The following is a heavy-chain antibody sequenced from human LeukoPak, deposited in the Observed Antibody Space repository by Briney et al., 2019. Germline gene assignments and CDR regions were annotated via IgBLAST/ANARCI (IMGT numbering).Heavy chain of an antibody. CDR2: IYYSGST. CDR3: ASPRTSYRYTFDY. V-gene: IGHV4-59*08. D-gene: IGHD5-18*01. J-gene: IGHJ4*02. Sequence: PSETLSLTCTVSGGPISSHYWSWIRQPPGKGLEWIGYIYYSGSTNYNPSLKSRVSISLDTSNNRFSLNLNFVTAADTAVYFCASPRTSYRYTFDYWGPGALVTVSS. CDR1: GGPISSHY.